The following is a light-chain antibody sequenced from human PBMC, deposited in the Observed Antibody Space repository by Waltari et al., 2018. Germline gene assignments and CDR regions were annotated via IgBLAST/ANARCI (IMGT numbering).Light chain of an antibody. CDR3: SSYTSSSTLV. CDR1: SRDAGGYNY. CDR2: EVS. J-gene: IGLJ2*01. V-gene: IGLV2-14*01. Sequence: QSALTQPAAVSGSPGQSITISCTDTSRDAGGYNYASWHQHNPGKASKLMIYEVSNRPSGVSNRFSGSKSGNTASLTISGLQAEDEADYYCSSYTSSSTLVFGGGTKLTVL.